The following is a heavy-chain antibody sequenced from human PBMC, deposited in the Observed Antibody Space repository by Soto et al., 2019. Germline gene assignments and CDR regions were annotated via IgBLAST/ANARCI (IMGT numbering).Heavy chain of an antibody. Sequence: SETLSLTCTVSGGSISSISYYWGWIRQPPGKGLEWIGSIYYSGSTYYNPSLKSRVTISVDTSKNQFSLKLSSVTAADTAVYYCARLTDYDFWSGYYFDPWGQGTLVTVSS. V-gene: IGHV4-39*01. CDR1: GGSISSISYY. D-gene: IGHD3-3*01. CDR3: ARLTDYDFWSGYYFDP. J-gene: IGHJ5*02. CDR2: IYYSGST.